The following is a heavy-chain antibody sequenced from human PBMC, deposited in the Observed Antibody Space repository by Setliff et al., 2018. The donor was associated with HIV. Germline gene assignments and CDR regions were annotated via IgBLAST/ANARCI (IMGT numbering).Heavy chain of an antibody. Sequence: SETLSLTCTVSGGSISSYYWGWIRQSPEKGLEWIGEINHSGRIDHNPSLKSRVSISVDTSKNQFSLKLSSVTAADTAVYYCATLKMATIYRDFDYWGQGTLVTVSS. V-gene: IGHV4-34*01. J-gene: IGHJ4*02. CDR1: GGSISSYY. CDR3: ATLKMATIYRDFDY. D-gene: IGHD5-12*01. CDR2: INHSGRI.